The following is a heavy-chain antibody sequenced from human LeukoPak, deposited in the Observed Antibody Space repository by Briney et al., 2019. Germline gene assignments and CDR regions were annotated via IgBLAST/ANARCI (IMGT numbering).Heavy chain of an antibody. V-gene: IGHV3-74*01. CDR2: INPDGSTT. J-gene: IGHJ4*02. Sequence: PGGSLRLSCAASGFTFSNHGMNWVRQDPGKGLVWVSFINPDGSTTNYADSVKGRFTISRDNAKNALYLQMNSLRAEDTAVYYCAKDLHYGSADYWGQGTLVTVSS. CDR1: GFTFSNHG. D-gene: IGHD3-10*01. CDR3: AKDLHYGSADY.